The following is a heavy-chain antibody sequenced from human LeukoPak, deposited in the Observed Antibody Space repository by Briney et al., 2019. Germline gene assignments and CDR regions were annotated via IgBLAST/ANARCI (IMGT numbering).Heavy chain of an antibody. CDR3: ARLYYDILTGSNWFDP. D-gene: IGHD3-9*01. J-gene: IGHJ5*02. CDR2: MNPNSGNT. V-gene: IGHV1-8*01. Sequence: VASVKVSCKASGYTFTSYDINWVRQATGQGLEWMGWMNPNSGNTGYAQKFQGRVTMTRNTSISTAYMELSSLRSEDTAVYYCARLYYDILTGSNWFDPWGQGTLVTVSS. CDR1: GYTFTSYD.